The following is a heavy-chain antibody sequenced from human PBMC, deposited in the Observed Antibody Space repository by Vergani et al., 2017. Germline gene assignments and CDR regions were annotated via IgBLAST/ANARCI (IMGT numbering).Heavy chain of an antibody. CDR1: GGSFNTYY. V-gene: IGHV4-4*07. D-gene: IGHD2-15*01. CDR3: ARGSCLGGSCYKPLLDY. CDR2: IHTSGST. J-gene: IGHJ4*02. Sequence: QVQLQESGPGLVKPSQTLSLTCTVSGGSFNTYYWSWIRQPAGKGLEWIGRIHTSGSTNYNPSLKSRVTMSEDTSKNQFSLNLTSVTAADTAVYFCARGSCLGGSCYKPLLDYWGQGILVTVSS.